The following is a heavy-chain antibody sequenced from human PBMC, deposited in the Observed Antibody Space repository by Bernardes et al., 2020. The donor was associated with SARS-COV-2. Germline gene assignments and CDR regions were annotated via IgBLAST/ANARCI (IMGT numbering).Heavy chain of an antibody. CDR2: ISSSSSYI. CDR1: GFTFRSSS. J-gene: IGHJ3*02. V-gene: IGHV3-21*01. CDR3: ARPSQTYAFDI. Sequence: VEPLFLSRAASGFTFRSSSMNWVRQAPGPGLEWVSSISSSSSYIYYADSVKGRFTISRDNAKNSLYLQMNSLRAEDTAVYYCARPSQTYAFDIWGQGTMVTVSS.